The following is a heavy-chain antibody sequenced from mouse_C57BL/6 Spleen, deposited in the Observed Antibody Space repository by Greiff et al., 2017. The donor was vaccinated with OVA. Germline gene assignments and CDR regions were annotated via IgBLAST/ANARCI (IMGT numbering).Heavy chain of an antibody. CDR2: IYPGDGDT. Sequence: QVQLKESGPELVKPGASVKISCKASGYAFSSSWMNWVKQRPGQGLEWIGRIYPGDGDTNSNGKFKGKATLTADKSSSTDYMQLSSLTSEDSAVYVCARRDYDGYYVDDWGQGTTLTVSS. J-gene: IGHJ2*01. D-gene: IGHD2-3*01. CDR3: ARRDYDGYYVDD. CDR1: GYAFSSSW. V-gene: IGHV1-82*01.